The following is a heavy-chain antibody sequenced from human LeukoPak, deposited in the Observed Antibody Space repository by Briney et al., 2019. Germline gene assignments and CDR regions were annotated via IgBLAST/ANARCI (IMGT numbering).Heavy chain of an antibody. CDR3: ARQVYYYDLLDY. J-gene: IGHJ4*02. D-gene: IGHD3-22*01. V-gene: IGHV4-61*02. Sequence: SETLSLTCTVSGGSISSGSYYWSWIRQPAGKGLEWIGRIYTSGSTTYNPSLKSRVTISVDTSKSQFSLKLSSVTAADTAVYYCARQVYYYDLLDYWGQGTLVTVSS. CDR1: GGSISSGSYY. CDR2: IYTSGST.